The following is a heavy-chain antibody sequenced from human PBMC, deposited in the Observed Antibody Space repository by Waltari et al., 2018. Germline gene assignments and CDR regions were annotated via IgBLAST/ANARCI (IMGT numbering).Heavy chain of an antibody. CDR1: GFTFSIYW. Sequence: EVQLVESGGGLVQPGGSLRLSCAASGFTFSIYWMSWVRQAPGKGLEWVANIKQDGSEKYYVDSVKGRFTISRDNAKNSLYLQMNSLRAEDTAVYYCAREIPLTGTTDYWGQGTLVTVSS. CDR3: AREIPLTGTTDY. D-gene: IGHD1-7*01. CDR2: IKQDGSEK. J-gene: IGHJ4*02. V-gene: IGHV3-7*01.